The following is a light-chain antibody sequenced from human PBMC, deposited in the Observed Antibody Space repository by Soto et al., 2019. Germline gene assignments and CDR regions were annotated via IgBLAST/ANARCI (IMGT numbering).Light chain of an antibody. CDR2: GAS. CDR3: QQYGSSRLT. V-gene: IGKV3-20*01. Sequence: EIVLTKSPGTLSLSPGERATLSCRASQSVRSSFLTWYQQKTGQAPRLLIYGASSRATGIPDRFSGSGSGTDFTLTISRLEPEDLAFYYCQQYGSSRLTFGGGTKMEIK. J-gene: IGKJ4*01. CDR1: QSVRSSF.